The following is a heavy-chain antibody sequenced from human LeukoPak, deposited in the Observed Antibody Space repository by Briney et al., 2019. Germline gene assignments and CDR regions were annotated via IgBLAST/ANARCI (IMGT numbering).Heavy chain of an antibody. J-gene: IGHJ3*02. CDR3: ARASPSSSVDAFDI. D-gene: IGHD6-13*01. Sequence: SETLSLTCTVSGGSISSYYWSWVRQPPGKGLEWIGYIYHSGSTNYNPSLKSRVTISLDTSKNQFSLKVRSVTAADTAVFYCARASPSSSVDAFDIWGQGTMVTVSS. V-gene: IGHV4-59*01. CDR1: GGSISSYY. CDR2: IYHSGST.